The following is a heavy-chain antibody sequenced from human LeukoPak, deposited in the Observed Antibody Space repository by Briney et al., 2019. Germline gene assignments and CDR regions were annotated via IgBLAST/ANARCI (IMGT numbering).Heavy chain of an antibody. Sequence: GSLRLSCAASGFTFSRYGIHWVRQPPGKGLEWIGSIYYSGSTYYNPSLKSRVTISVDTSKTRLSLKLSSVTAADTAVYYCARSGLRAYYYYYMDVWGKGTTVTVSS. V-gene: IGHV4-39*07. CDR2: IYYSGST. J-gene: IGHJ6*03. CDR1: GFTFSRYG. CDR3: ARSGLRAYYYYYMDV. D-gene: IGHD3-16*01.